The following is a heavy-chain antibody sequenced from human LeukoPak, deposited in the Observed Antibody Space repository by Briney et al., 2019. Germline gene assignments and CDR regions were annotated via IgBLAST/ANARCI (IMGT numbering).Heavy chain of an antibody. CDR3: ARGRWLQPWGYFDY. CDR2: IIPIFGIA. D-gene: IGHD5-24*01. CDR1: GGTFSSYA. V-gene: IGHV1-69*05. Sequence: ASVKVSCKASGGTFSSYAISWVRQAPGQGLEWMGGIIPIFGIANYAQEFQGRVTITTDESTSTAYMELSSLRSEDTAVYYCARGRWLQPWGYFDYWGQGTLVTVSS. J-gene: IGHJ4*02.